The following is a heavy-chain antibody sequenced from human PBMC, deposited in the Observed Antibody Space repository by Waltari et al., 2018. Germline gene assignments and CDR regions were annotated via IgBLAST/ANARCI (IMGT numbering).Heavy chain of an antibody. CDR2: ISADSSYR. V-gene: IGHV3-21*01. CDR1: GFRFGTYS. Sequence: EVQLVESGGGLVKHGGSLRLSCAASGFRFGTYSMNWVRQAPGKGLEWISSISADSSYRHYAESVKGRFTVSRDNAKNSLSLQINSLRAEDTAVYYCASGGWGFYLGYWGQGALVTVSS. D-gene: IGHD3-16*01. CDR3: ASGGWGFYLGY. J-gene: IGHJ4*02.